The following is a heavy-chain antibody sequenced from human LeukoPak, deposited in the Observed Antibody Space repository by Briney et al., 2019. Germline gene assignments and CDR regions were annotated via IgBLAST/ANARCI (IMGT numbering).Heavy chain of an antibody. CDR3: ARRHSSGWFYY. J-gene: IGHJ4*02. CDR1: GYSISNGYY. CDR2: IYRSGST. Sequence: PSETLSLTCTVSGYSISNGYYWDWIRQPPGRGLEWIGNIYRSGSTSYNPSLKSRVTISVDTSKNQFSVKVNSVTAADTAVYYCARRHSSGWFYYWGQGPLVTVSS. D-gene: IGHD6-19*01. V-gene: IGHV4-38-2*02.